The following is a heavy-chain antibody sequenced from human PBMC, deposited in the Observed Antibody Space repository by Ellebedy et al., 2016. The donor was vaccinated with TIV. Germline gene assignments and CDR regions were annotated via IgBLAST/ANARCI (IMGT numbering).Heavy chain of an antibody. CDR3: AKRPYYSYVGY. D-gene: IGHD5-18*01. CDR1: GFTFSSYA. V-gene: IGHV3-23*01. CDR2: ISGSGGST. Sequence: GGSLRLSXAASGFTFSSYAMSWVRQAPGKGLEWVSAISGSGGSTYYADSVKGRFTISRDNSKNTLYLQMNSLRAEDTAVYYCAKRPYYSYVGYWGQGTLVTVSS. J-gene: IGHJ4*02.